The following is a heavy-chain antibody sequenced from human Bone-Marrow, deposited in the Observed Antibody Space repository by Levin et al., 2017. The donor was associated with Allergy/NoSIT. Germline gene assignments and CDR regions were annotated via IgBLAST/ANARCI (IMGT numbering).Heavy chain of an antibody. CDR2: IRSKAYGGTT. J-gene: IGHJ4*02. CDR1: GFTFGDYA. V-gene: IGHV3-49*04. Sequence: GGSLRLSCTASGFTFGDYAMSWVRQAPGKGLEWVGFIRSKAYGGTTEYAASVKGRFTISRDDSKSIAYLQMNSLKTEDTAVYYCTRTGYCSSTSCYSAVDWGQGTLVTVSS. CDR3: TRTGYCSSTSCYSAVD. D-gene: IGHD2-2*01.